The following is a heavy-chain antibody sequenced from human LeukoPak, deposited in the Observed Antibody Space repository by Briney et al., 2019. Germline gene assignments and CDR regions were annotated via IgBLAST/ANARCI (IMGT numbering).Heavy chain of an antibody. CDR3: AREGRRLVANHDAFDI. CDR2: INHSGST. CDR1: GGSFSGYY. D-gene: IGHD3-9*01. Sequence: SETLSLTCPVYGGSFSGYYWSWIRQPPGKGLEWIGEINHSGSTNYNPSLKSRVTMSVDTSKNQFSLKLSSVTAADTAVYYCAREGRRLVANHDAFDIWGQGTMVTVSS. V-gene: IGHV4-34*01. J-gene: IGHJ3*02.